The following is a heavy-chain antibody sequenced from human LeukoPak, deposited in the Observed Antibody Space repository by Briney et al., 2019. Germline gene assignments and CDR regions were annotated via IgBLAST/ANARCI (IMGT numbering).Heavy chain of an antibody. CDR3: ARVRGYSGYDKIDY. D-gene: IGHD5-12*01. CDR2: IKQDGSEK. J-gene: IGHJ4*02. Sequence: PGGSLRLSCAASGFTFSSYWMSWVRQAPGKGLEWVANIKQDGSEKYDVDSVKGRFTISRDNAKNSLYLQMNSLRAEDTAVYYCARVRGYSGYDKIDYWGQGTLVTVSS. CDR1: GFTFSSYW. V-gene: IGHV3-7*03.